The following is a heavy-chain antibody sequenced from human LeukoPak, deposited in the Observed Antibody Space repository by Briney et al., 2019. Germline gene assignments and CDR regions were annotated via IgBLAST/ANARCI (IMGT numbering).Heavy chain of an antibody. J-gene: IGHJ4*02. CDR2: ISTYNGKT. CDR1: GYTFTRYG. CDR3: ATGELVRVFDY. Sequence: ASVKVSCKASGYTFTRYGITWVRQAPGQGLEWMGWISTYNGKTNYAQKVQDRVTMTTDTSTDTAYMELSSLRSEDTAVYYCATGELVRVFDYWGQGTLVTVSS. V-gene: IGHV1-18*01.